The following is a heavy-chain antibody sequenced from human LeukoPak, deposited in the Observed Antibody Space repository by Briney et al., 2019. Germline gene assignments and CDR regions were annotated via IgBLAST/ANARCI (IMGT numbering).Heavy chain of an antibody. D-gene: IGHD3-10*01. CDR3: ARFAIVRDLATYSWIDP. J-gene: IGHJ5*02. Sequence: PSETLSLTCVVSGFSSSSSYYWGWIRQPPGKGLEWIGVVFHTGITYYNTSLQSRVTISIDTSKRHFSLQLTSVTAADTAVYFCARFAIVRDLATYSWIDPWSQGTLVTVSS. CDR1: GFSSSSSYY. CDR2: VFHTGIT. V-gene: IGHV4-38-2*01.